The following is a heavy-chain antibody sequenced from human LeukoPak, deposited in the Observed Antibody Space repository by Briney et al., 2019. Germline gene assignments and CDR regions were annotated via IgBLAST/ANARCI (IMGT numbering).Heavy chain of an antibody. J-gene: IGHJ4*02. CDR2: IKEDGSDK. CDR3: GREKNLGT. CDR1: GFTFSNAW. D-gene: IGHD1-14*01. Sequence: GGSLRLSCAASGFTFSNAWMSWVRQAPGKRLDWVATIKEDGSDKYYVDSVKGRFTISRDNVKNSVYLQMNSLRAEDTAVYYCGREKNLGTWGQGTLVTVSS. V-gene: IGHV3-7*05.